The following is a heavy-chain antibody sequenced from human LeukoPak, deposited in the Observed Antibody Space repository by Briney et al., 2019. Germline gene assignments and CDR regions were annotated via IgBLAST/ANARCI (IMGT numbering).Heavy chain of an antibody. CDR2: VWSGGNNK. V-gene: IGHV3-33*06. CDR3: AKDGQVGAIGYFDY. D-gene: IGHD1-26*01. J-gene: IGHJ4*02. CDR1: GFIFSTYG. Sequence: PVGSLRLSCAASGFIFSTYGMHWVRQAPGKGLEWVAVVWSGGNNKYYSDSVKGRFTISRDNSKNTLYLQMNSLRAEDTAVYYCAKDGQVGAIGYFDYRGQGTLVTVSS.